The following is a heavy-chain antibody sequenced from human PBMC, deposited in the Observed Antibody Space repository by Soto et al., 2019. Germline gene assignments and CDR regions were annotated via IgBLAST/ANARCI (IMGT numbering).Heavy chain of an antibody. V-gene: IGHV3-11*01. CDR3: AREFRILTIQGPLYYYYYMDV. Sequence: QVQLVESGGGVVQPGGSLRLSCAASGFTFSDYYMSWIRQAPGKGLEWVSYISSSGSNIYYADSVKGRFTISRDNAKNSLYLQMNSLRAEDTAVYYCAREFRILTIQGPLYYYYYMDVWGKGTTVTVSS. CDR1: GFTFSDYY. D-gene: IGHD3-9*01. J-gene: IGHJ6*03. CDR2: ISSSGSNI.